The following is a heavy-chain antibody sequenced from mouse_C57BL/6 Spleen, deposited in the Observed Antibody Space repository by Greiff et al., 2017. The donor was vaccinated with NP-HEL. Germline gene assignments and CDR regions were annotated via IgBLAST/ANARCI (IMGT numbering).Heavy chain of an antibody. J-gene: IGHJ2*01. CDR3: AREKNYYGSSPPFDY. V-gene: IGHV1-22*01. CDR1: GYTFTDYN. CDR2: INPNNGGT. Sequence: EVQLQESGPELVKPGASVKMSCKASGYTFTDYNMHWVKQSPGKSLEWIGYINPNNGGTSYNQKFQGQATLTVNTSSSTAYMELRSLTSEDSAVYYCAREKNYYGSSPPFDYWGQGTTLTVSS. D-gene: IGHD1-1*01.